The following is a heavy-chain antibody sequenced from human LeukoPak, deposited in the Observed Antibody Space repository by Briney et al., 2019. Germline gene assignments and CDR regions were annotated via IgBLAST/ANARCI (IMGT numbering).Heavy chain of an antibody. CDR2: IYSGGNT. CDR1: GFTFSSNY. CDR3: ARVSRYCSSGSCYTAHYYFDF. J-gene: IGHJ4*02. Sequence: GGSLRLSCAASGFTFSSNYMSWVRQTPGKGLEWVAAIYSGGNTYYADSVKRRFTISRDNSQNTLFLQMNSLRAEDTAVYYCARVSRYCSSGSCYTAHYYFDFWGEGTLVAVCS. D-gene: IGHD2-15*01. V-gene: IGHV3-66*01.